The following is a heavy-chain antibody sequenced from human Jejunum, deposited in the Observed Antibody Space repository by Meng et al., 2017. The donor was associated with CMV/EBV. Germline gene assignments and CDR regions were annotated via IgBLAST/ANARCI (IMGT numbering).Heavy chain of an antibody. CDR2: ISPYNGNK. CDR3: ARGRTRFLEWLPSDWFDF. V-gene: IGHV1-18*01. Sequence: TRYDISWVRQAPGKGLEWMGWISPYNGNKKYSQILQGRVTLTTDTFTSTVYMELGSLRSDDTAVYYCARGRTRFLEWLPSDWFDFWGQGTMVTVSS. CDR1: TRYD. J-gene: IGHJ3*01. D-gene: IGHD3-3*01.